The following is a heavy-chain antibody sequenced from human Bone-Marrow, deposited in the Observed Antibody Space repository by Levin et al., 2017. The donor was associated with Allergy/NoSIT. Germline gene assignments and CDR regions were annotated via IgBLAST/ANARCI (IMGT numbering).Heavy chain of an antibody. J-gene: IGHJ3*02. D-gene: IGHD2-8*02. V-gene: IGHV3-21*01. CDR1: GFTFSIYS. CDR2: ISSSGSDM. CDR3: ARGIIGDVRVAHKEAFDI. Sequence: GGSLRLSCTVSGFTFSIYSINWVRQAPGKGLEWGSSISSSGSDMYYVDSVRGRFTISRDNAKNSLTLQMNSLRAEDTAVYYCARGIIGDVRVAHKEAFDIWGQGTMVSVSS.